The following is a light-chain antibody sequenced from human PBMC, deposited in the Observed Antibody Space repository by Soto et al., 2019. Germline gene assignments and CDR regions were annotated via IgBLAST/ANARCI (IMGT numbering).Light chain of an antibody. J-gene: IGLJ2*01. Sequence: QSARTQPASVSGSPGQSITISCNGTSSDVGGYNYVSWYQQHPGKAPKLMIYEVSNRPSGVSNRFSGSKSGNTASLTISGLQAEDEADYYCSSYTSSTTLDVVFGGGTKLTVL. V-gene: IGLV2-14*01. CDR3: SSYTSSTTLDVV. CDR1: SSDVGGYNY. CDR2: EVS.